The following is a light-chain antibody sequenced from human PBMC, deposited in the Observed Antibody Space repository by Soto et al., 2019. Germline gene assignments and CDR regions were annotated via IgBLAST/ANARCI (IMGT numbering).Light chain of an antibody. CDR1: QGISSW. J-gene: IGKJ1*01. CDR2: KAS. V-gene: IGKV1-6*01. CDR3: LQDYNYPRT. Sequence: IQLTQSPSFLSASVGDRVTVTCRASQGISSWLAWYQQKPGKAPKLLIYKASTLKSGVPSRFSGSASGTDFTLTISSLQPEDFATYYCLQDYNYPRTFGQGNKVDI.